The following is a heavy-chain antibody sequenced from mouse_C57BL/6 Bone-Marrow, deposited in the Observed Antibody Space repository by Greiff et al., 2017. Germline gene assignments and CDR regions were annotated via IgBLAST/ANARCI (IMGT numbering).Heavy chain of an antibody. J-gene: IGHJ4*01. CDR3: ARRWDMDY. D-gene: IGHD1-1*02. CDR1: GYTFTSYW. V-gene: IGHV1-50*01. CDR2: IDPSDSYT. Sequence: VQLQQPGAELVKPGASVKLSCKASGYTFTSYWMQWVKQRPGQGLEWIGEIDPSDSYTNYNQKFKGKATLTVDTASSTAYMQLSSLTSGDSAVYYCARRWDMDYWGQGTSVTVSS.